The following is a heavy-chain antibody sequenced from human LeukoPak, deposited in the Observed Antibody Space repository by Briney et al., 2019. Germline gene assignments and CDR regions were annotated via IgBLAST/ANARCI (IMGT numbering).Heavy chain of an antibody. J-gene: IGHJ4*02. CDR2: ISGSGGST. V-gene: IGHV3-23*01. Sequence: GGSLRLSCAASGFTFSSYAMSWVRQAPGKGLEWVSAISGSGGSTYYADSVKGRFTIFRDNSKNTLYLQMNSLRAEDTAVYYCAKTTVTMVRGGLDYWGQGTLVTVSS. D-gene: IGHD3-10*01. CDR1: GFTFSSYA. CDR3: AKTTVTMVRGGLDY.